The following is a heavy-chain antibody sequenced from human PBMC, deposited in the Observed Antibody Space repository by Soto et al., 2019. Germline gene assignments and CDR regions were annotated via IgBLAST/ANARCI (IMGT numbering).Heavy chain of an antibody. CDR2: ISSSGSTI. CDR3: AGSVEKDYYFDY. Sequence: SLRLSCAASGFTFSDYYMSWIRQAPGKGLEWVSYISSSGSTIYYADSVKGRFTISRDNAKNSLYPQMNSLRAEDTAVHYCAGSVEKDYYFDYWGQGTLVTVSS. J-gene: IGHJ4*02. V-gene: IGHV3-11*01. CDR1: GFTFSDYY.